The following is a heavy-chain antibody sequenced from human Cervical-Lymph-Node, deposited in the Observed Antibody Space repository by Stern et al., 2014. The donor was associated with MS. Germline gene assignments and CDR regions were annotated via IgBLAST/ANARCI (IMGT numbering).Heavy chain of an antibody. CDR2: IYPGDSDT. Sequence: VQLVQSGAEVKKPGESLKISCKGSGYSFTSYWIGWVRQMPGKGLEWMGIIYPGDSDTRYSPSFQGQVTISADKSISTAYLQWSSLKASDTAMYYCARHIVVPAATLHAFDIWGQGTMVTVSS. CDR3: ARHIVVPAATLHAFDI. CDR1: GYSFTSYW. V-gene: IGHV5-51*01. D-gene: IGHD2-2*01. J-gene: IGHJ3*02.